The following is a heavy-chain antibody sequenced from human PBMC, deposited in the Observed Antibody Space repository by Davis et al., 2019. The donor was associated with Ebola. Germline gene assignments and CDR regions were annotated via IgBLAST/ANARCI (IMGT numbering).Heavy chain of an antibody. CDR2: INPSGGST. J-gene: IGHJ6*02. D-gene: IGHD6-13*01. Sequence: AASVKVSCKASGYTFTSYYMHWVRQAPGQGLKWMGIINPSGGSTSYAQKFQGRVTLTRDTSTSTVYMDLSSLRSEDTAVYYCARESMAAAGTIHYYYGMDVWGHGTTVTVSS. CDR3: ARESMAAAGTIHYYYGMDV. V-gene: IGHV1-46*01. CDR1: GYTFTSYY.